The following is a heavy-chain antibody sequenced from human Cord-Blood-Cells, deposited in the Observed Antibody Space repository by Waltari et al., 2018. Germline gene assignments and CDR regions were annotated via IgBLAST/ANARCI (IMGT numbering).Heavy chain of an antibody. D-gene: IGHD3-10*01. CDR3: ARDLPMYYGSGSYYNEGAFDI. Sequence: QVQLQESGPGLVKPSQTLSLTCTVSGGSISSGDYYWSWIRQPPGKGLEWIGYIYYRGSTYYTPSLKSRVTISVDTSKNQFSLKLSSVTAADTAVYYCARDLPMYYGSGSYYNEGAFDIWGQGTMVTVSS. CDR2: IYYRGST. V-gene: IGHV4-30-4*08. J-gene: IGHJ3*02. CDR1: GGSISSGDYY.